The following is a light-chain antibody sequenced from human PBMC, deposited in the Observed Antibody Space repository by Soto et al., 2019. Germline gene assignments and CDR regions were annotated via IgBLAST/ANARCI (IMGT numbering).Light chain of an antibody. J-gene: IGLJ3*02. CDR2: SNN. V-gene: IGLV1-47*02. CDR1: SSNIGSNY. CDR3: AAWDDSLSGQV. Sequence: QAVVTQPPSASGTPGQRVTISCSGSSSNIGSNYVYWYQQLPGTAPKLLIYSNNQRPSGVPDRFSGSKSGTSASLAISGLRSEDEADYYCAAWDDSLSGQVFGGGTTLTVL.